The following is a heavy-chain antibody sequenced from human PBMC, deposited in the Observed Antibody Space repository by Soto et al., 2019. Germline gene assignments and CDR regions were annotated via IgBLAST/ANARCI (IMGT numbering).Heavy chain of an antibody. CDR1: GGSISRYY. CDR2: ISYSGST. CDR3: ARHHES. Sequence: QVQLQESGPGLVTPSETLSLTCTVSGGSISRYYWSWIRQPPGKGLEWIGYISYSGSTNYNPSLKSPVTISVDTSTHPFSLTLSCVTAADTAVYYCARHHESWGQGTLVTVSS. V-gene: IGHV4-59*08. J-gene: IGHJ5*02.